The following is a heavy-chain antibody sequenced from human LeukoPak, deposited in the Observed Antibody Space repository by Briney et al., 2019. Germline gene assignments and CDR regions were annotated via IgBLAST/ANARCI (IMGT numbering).Heavy chain of an antibody. CDR1: GFTFNSYW. J-gene: IGHJ4*02. CDR3: ARDRGTGYNTFDY. CDR2: INGDGSST. D-gene: IGHD5-24*01. V-gene: IGHV3-74*01. Sequence: GGSLRLSCAASGFTFNSYWMHRVRQAPGKGLVWVSRINGDGSSTSYADSVKGRFTISRDNAKNTLYLQMNSLRAEDTAVYYCARDRGTGYNTFDYWGQGTLVTVSS.